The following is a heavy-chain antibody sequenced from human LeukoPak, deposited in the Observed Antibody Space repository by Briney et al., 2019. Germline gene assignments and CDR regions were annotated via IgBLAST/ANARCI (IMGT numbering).Heavy chain of an antibody. V-gene: IGHV1-2*02. CDR2: INPNSGGT. CDR3: ARALIAAAGMGWFDY. D-gene: IGHD6-13*01. Sequence: ASVKVSCKTSGYTFTGYYMHWVRQAPGQGLEWMGWINPNSGGTYYAQKFQGRVTITADESTSTAYMELSSLRSEDTAVYYCARALIAAAGMGWFDYWGQGTLVTVSS. J-gene: IGHJ4*02. CDR1: GYTFTGYY.